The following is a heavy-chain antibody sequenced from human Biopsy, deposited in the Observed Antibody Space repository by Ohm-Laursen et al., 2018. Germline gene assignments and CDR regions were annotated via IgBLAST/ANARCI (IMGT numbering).Heavy chain of an antibody. J-gene: IGHJ5*02. CDR2: IYNSETT. V-gene: IGHV4-39*01. CDR3: ARHPTGFWFDP. CDR1: GDSISTSTTYY. Sequence: SETLSLTCAVSGDSISTSTTYYWAWLRQPPGKRLEWIGSIYNSETTFYNPSLKSQVAISVDTSTNQFSLKVSSVTAADTALYYCARHPTGFWFDPWGQGTLVTVSS.